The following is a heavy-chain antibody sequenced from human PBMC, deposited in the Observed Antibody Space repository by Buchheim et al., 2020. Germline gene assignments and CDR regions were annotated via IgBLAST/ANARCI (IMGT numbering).Heavy chain of an antibody. Sequence: EVQLVESGGGLVQPGGSLRLSCAASGFTFSSCEMSWVRQAPGKGLEWVAYISNSGSNKYYADSVRGRFTISRDNAIDSLYLQMSNLRAEDTAVYYCARDPGDMVRGLDYWGQGTL. CDR3: ARDPGDMVRGLDY. D-gene: IGHD3-10*01. CDR1: GFTFSSCE. CDR2: ISNSGSNK. J-gene: IGHJ4*02. V-gene: IGHV3-48*03.